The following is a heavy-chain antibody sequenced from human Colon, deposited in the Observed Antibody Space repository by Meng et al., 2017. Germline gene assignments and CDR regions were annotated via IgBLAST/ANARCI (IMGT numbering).Heavy chain of an antibody. V-gene: IGHV4-4*02. J-gene: IGHJ4*02. CDR1: GGTLSNSNL. CDR2: IYHSGNT. D-gene: IGHD5-18*01. Sequence: PRLFTPSGTPSPTCAVSGGTLSNSNLWSWVRQSTGKGLEWIGEIYHSGNTNYNPSLKSRVTISVDKSKNQFSLKVSSVTAADTAVYYCASRGFSYGYVSFWGQGTLVTVSS. CDR3: ASRGFSYGYVSF.